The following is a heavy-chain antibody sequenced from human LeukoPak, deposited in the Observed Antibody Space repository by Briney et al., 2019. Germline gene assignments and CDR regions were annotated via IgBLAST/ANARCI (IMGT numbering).Heavy chain of an antibody. CDR3: AKEQNSKGYYDY. CDR2: ISGSGDRT. D-gene: IGHD4-23*01. V-gene: IGHV3-23*01. J-gene: IGHJ4*02. Sequence: GGSLRLSCAASGFTFSTNAMTWVRQAPGKGLEWVSAISGSGDRTYYADSVKGRFTISRDNSMNTLFLQVNSLRAEDTAVYYCAKEQNSKGYYDYWGLGTLVTVSS. CDR1: GFTFSTNA.